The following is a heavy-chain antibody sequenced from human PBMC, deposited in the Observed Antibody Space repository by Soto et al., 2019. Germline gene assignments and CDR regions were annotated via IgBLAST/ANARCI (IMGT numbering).Heavy chain of an antibody. CDR2: ISYDGSNK. Sequence: QVQLVESGGGVVQPGRSLRLSCAASGFTFSSYGMHWVRQAPGKGLEWVAVISYDGSNKYYADSVKGRFTISRDNSKKTLYLQMNSLRAEDTAVYYCAKDLGVYIAVAGTGFDYWGQGTLVTVSS. J-gene: IGHJ4*02. CDR1: GFTFSSYG. D-gene: IGHD6-19*01. CDR3: AKDLGVYIAVAGTGFDY. V-gene: IGHV3-30*18.